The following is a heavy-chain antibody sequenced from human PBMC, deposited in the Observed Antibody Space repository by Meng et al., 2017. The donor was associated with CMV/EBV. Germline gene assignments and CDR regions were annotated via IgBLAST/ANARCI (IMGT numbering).Heavy chain of an antibody. D-gene: IGHD3-3*01. CDR3: ASPITIGYCCYGKDV. CDR2: IIPIFGTA. Sequence: SVKVSCKASGYVFTSYDISWVRQAPGQGLEWMGRIIPIFGTANYAQKFQGRVTITTDESTSTAYMELSSLRSEDTAVYYCASPITIGYCCYGKDVWGHGTTVTVSS. J-gene: IGHJ6*02. V-gene: IGHV1-69*05. CDR1: GYVFTSYD.